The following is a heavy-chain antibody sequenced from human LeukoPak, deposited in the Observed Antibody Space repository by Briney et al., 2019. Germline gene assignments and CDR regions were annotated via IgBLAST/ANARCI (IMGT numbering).Heavy chain of an antibody. V-gene: IGHV3-30*18. CDR1: GFTFSSYG. D-gene: IGHD3-3*01. CDR2: ISYDGSNK. Sequence: SLRLSCAASGFTFSSYGMHWVRQAPGKGLEWVAVISYDGSNKYYADSVKGRFTISRDNSKNTLYLQMNSLRAEDTAVYYCAKAPDFWSGYPDYWGQGTLVTVSS. CDR3: AKAPDFWSGYPDY. J-gene: IGHJ4*02.